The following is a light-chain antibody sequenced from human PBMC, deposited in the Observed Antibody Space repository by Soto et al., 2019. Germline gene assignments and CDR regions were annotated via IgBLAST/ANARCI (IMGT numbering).Light chain of an antibody. J-gene: IGLJ2*01. CDR1: SSNIGSNY. CDR3: AAWDDSLSRVV. Sequence: QSVLTQPPSASGTPGQRVTISFSGSSSNIGSNYVYWYQQLPGTVPQLLIYRNSERPSGVPDRFSGSKSGTSASLAISGLRSEDEADYSCAAWDDSLSRVVFGGGTK. V-gene: IGLV1-47*01. CDR2: RNS.